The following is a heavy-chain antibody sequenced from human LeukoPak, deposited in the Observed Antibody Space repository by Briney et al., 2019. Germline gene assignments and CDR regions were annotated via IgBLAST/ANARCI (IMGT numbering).Heavy chain of an antibody. CDR2: IIPIFGTA. J-gene: IGHJ3*02. CDR1: GYTFTNYG. V-gene: IGHV1-69*13. Sequence: ASVKVSCKASGYTFTNYGLSWVRQAPGQGLEWMGGIIPIFGTANYAQKFQGRVTITADESTSTAYMELSSLRSEDTAVYYCATDVVVMKAFDIWGQGTMVTVSS. CDR3: ATDVVVMKAFDI. D-gene: IGHD3-22*01.